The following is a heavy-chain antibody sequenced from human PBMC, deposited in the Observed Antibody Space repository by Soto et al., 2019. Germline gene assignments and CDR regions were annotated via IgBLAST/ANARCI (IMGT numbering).Heavy chain of an antibody. CDR2: IIPIFGTA. J-gene: IGHJ6*02. V-gene: IGHV1-69*13. CDR3: ARGLPIVVVTAAPILDYYYGMDV. CDR1: GGTFSSYA. Sequence: SVKVSCKASGGTFSSYAISWVRQAPGQGLEWMGGIIPIFGTANYAQKFQGRVTITADESTSTAYMELSSLRSEDTAVYYCARGLPIVVVTAAPILDYYYGMDVWG. D-gene: IGHD2-21*02.